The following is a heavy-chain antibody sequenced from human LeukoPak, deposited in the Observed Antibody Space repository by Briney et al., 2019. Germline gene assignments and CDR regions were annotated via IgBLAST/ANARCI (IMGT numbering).Heavy chain of an antibody. CDR2: ISSDESIT. Sequence: GGSLRLSCAASGFTFSNYWMHWVRQAPGKGLVWVSRISSDESITSYADSVKGRFTISRDNSKNTLYLQMNSLRAEDTAVYYCTHSSSWYFRFDYWGQGTLVTVSS. CDR3: THSSSWYFRFDY. J-gene: IGHJ4*02. CDR1: GFTFSNYW. V-gene: IGHV3-74*01. D-gene: IGHD6-13*01.